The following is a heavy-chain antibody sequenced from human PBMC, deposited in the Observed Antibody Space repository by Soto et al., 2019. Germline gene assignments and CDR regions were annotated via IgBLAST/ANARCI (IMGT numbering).Heavy chain of an antibody. Sequence: QVQLVESGGGVVQPGRSLRLSCAASGFTFSSYAMHWVRQAPGKVLEWVAVISYDGSNKYYADSVKGRFTISRDNSKNTLYLQMNSLRAEDTAVYYCARLYSSSWYNYYGMDVWGPGTTVTVSS. CDR2: ISYDGSNK. CDR3: ARLYSSSWYNYYGMDV. V-gene: IGHV3-30-3*01. CDR1: GFTFSSYA. J-gene: IGHJ6*02. D-gene: IGHD6-13*01.